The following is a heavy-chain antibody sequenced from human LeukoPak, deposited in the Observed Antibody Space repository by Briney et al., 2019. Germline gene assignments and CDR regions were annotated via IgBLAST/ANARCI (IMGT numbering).Heavy chain of an antibody. D-gene: IGHD2-15*01. CDR2: IDTNTGNP. CDR3: ARKSVAATPRDIVYQYSYMDV. Sequence: GASVKISCKTSGYTFTNYPINWVRQAPGQGLEWMGWIDTNTGNPTYAQGFTGRFVFSLDTSVSTAYLQISSLKAEDTAVYYCARKSVAATPRDIVYQYSYMDVWGKGTTVTVSS. CDR1: GYTFTNYP. V-gene: IGHV7-4-1*02. J-gene: IGHJ6*03.